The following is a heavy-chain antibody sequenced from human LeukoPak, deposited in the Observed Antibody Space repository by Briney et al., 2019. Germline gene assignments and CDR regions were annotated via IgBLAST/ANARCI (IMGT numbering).Heavy chain of an antibody. CDR3: ARDRVGYIRPDAFDI. CDR2: ISSSSSYI. J-gene: IGHJ3*02. D-gene: IGHD5-24*01. CDR1: GFTFSSYS. Sequence: KSGGSLRLSCAASGFTFSSYSMNWVRQAPGKGLEWVSSISSSSSYIYYADSVKGRFTISRDNAKNSLYLQMNSLRAEDTAVYYCARDRVGYIRPDAFDIWGQGTMVTVSS. V-gene: IGHV3-21*01.